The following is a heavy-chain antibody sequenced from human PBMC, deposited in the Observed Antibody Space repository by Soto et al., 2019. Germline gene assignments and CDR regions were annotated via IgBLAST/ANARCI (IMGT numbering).Heavy chain of an antibody. CDR2: INAGNGNT. CDR1: GYTFTSYA. Sequence: ASVKVSCKASGYTFTSYAMHWVRLAPGQRLEWMGWINAGNGNTKYSQKFQGRVTITRDTSASTAYMELSSLRSEDTAVYYCARVKGYSYGYDYYYGMDVWGQGTTVTVSS. V-gene: IGHV1-3*01. J-gene: IGHJ6*02. D-gene: IGHD5-18*01. CDR3: ARVKGYSYGYDYYYGMDV.